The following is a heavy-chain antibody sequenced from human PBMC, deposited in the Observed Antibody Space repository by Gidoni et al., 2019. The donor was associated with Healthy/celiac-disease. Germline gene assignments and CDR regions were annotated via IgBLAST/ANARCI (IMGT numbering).Heavy chain of an antibody. CDR1: GGSFSRYY. Sequence: QVQLQQWGAGRLKPSETLSLTCAVYGGSFSRYYWRWIRQPPGTGLEWIGEINHSGSTNYNPSLKSRVTISVDTSKNQFSLKLSSVTAADTAVYYCARGRDRITIFGVVTRYWYFDLWGRGTLVTVSS. V-gene: IGHV4-34*01. CDR2: INHSGST. CDR3: ARGRDRITIFGVVTRYWYFDL. J-gene: IGHJ2*01. D-gene: IGHD3-3*01.